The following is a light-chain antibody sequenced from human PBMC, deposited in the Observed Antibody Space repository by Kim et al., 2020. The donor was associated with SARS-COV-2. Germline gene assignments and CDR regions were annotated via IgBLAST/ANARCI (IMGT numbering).Light chain of an antibody. Sequence: DIQMTQSPSTLSASVGDRVTITCRASQSISSWLAWYQQKPVKAPKLLIYKASSLESGVPSRFSGSGSGTEFTLTISSLQPDDFATYYCQQYNDYPLTFGGGTKVDIK. J-gene: IGKJ4*01. V-gene: IGKV1-5*03. CDR1: QSISSW. CDR2: KAS. CDR3: QQYNDYPLT.